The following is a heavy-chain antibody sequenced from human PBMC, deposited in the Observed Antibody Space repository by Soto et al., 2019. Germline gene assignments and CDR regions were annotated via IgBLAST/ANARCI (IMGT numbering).Heavy chain of an antibody. CDR2: IYHSGTT. CDR1: GYAISSGFY. Sequence: SETLSLTCDVSGYAISSGFYWAWIRQPPGKRLEWIGNIYHSGTTYYNPSLKSRVTMSVDTSKNQFSLRLSSVTAADTAVFYCARVRTVGTSGSPGASWCQGTLVT. V-gene: IGHV4-38-2*01. CDR3: ARVRTVGTSGSPGAS. D-gene: IGHD3-10*01. J-gene: IGHJ5*02.